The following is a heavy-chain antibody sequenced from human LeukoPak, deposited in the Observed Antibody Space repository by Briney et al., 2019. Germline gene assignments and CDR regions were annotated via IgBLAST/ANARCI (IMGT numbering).Heavy chain of an antibody. CDR1: GGSISSSSYY. V-gene: IGHV4-39*07. CDR2: IYYSVST. Sequence: TSETLSLTCTVSGGSISSSSYYWGWIRQPPGKGLEWIGSIYYSVSTYYNPSLKSRVTISVDTSKNQFSLKLSSVTAADTAVYYCARFFRHYDSSGYFELYPFDYWGQGTLVTVSS. CDR3: ARFFRHYDSSGYFELYPFDY. D-gene: IGHD3-22*01. J-gene: IGHJ4*02.